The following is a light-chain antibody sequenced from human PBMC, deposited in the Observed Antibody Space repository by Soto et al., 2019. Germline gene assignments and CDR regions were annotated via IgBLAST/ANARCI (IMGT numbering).Light chain of an antibody. V-gene: IGKV2-28*01. CDR1: QSLLHSNGYNY. J-gene: IGKJ3*01. CDR2: LGS. CDR3: MQALHTGVT. Sequence: DIVMTQSPLSLPVTPGEPASISCRSSQSLLHSNGYNYLDWYLQKPGQSPQLLIYLGSNRASGVPDRFSGSGSGTDFTLKISRVEAEDVGVYYSMQALHTGVTFCPGP.